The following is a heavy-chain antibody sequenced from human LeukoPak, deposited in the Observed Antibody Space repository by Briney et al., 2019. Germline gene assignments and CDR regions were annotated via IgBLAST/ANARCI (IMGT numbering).Heavy chain of an antibody. Sequence: SLRLSCAASGFTFSSYGMHWVRQAPGKGLEWVAVISYDGSNKYYADSVKGRFTISRDNSKNTLYLQMNSLRAEDTAVYYCAKIAVAGTGYWGQGTLVTVSS. J-gene: IGHJ4*02. D-gene: IGHD6-19*01. CDR2: ISYDGSNK. V-gene: IGHV3-30*18. CDR1: GFTFSSYG. CDR3: AKIAVAGTGY.